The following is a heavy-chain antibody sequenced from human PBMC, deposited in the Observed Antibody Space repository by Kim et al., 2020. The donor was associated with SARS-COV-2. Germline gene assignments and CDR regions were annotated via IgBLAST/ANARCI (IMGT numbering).Heavy chain of an antibody. CDR2: IRGKSYGGTT. CDR1: GFNFGEYA. J-gene: IGHJ4*02. CDR3: TRSTHLRIFGEAFGFAY. V-gene: IGHV3-49*04. Sequence: GGSLRLSCATSGFNFGEYAINWVRQAPGKGLEWVGFIRGKSYGGTTDYAASVKGRFFISRDDSKGTAYLQLTSLKSEDTAVYFCTRSTHLRIFGEAFGFAYWGQGTLVPVSP. D-gene: IGHD3-3*01.